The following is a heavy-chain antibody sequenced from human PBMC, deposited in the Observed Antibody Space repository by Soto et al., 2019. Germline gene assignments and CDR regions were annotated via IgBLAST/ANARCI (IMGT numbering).Heavy chain of an antibody. J-gene: IGHJ4*02. V-gene: IGHV1-8*01. CDR2: MNPNSGNT. D-gene: IGHD3-10*01. CDR1: GYTFISHD. CDR3: ARGRYAIRGAFSRGELDY. Sequence: QVQLVQSGAGVKMPGASVRVSCKASGYTFISHDISWVRQATGQGLEWMGWMNPNSGNTGYGQKFQGRVTMTRNTSTSIAYMELSSFRSDDTAVYYCARGRYAIRGAFSRGELDYWGQGSLVIVSS.